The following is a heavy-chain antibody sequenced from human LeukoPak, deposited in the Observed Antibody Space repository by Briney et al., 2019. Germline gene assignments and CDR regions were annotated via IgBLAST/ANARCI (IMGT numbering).Heavy chain of an antibody. D-gene: IGHD3-10*01. CDR1: GYTFTGYY. CDR2: INPNSGGT. J-gene: IGHJ4*02. V-gene: IGHV1-2*06. Sequence: ASVKVSCKASGYTFTGYYMHWVRQAPGQGLEWMGRINPNSGGTNYAQKFQGRVTMTRDTSISTAYMELSRLRSDDTAVYYCAKGVNVLLWFGELYYFDYWGQGTLVTVSS. CDR3: AKGVNVLLWFGELYYFDY.